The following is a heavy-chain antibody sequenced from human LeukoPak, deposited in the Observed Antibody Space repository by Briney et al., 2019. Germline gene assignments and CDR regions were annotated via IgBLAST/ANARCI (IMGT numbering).Heavy chain of an antibody. CDR2: IYYSGSS. V-gene: IGHV4-39*01. CDR1: GDSISTSSYY. J-gene: IGHJ4*02. CDR3: ARSYYYDYRQIDY. D-gene: IGHD3-22*01. Sequence: PSETLSLTCTVSGDSISTSSYYWGWIRQPPGKGLEWLGSIYYSGSSYYNPSLKSRVTISVDTSKNQYSLNLYSVPAAVTAVFYCARSYYYDYRQIDYWGQGTLVTVSS.